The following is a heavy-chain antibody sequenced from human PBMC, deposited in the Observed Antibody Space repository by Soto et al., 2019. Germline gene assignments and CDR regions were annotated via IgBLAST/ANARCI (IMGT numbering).Heavy chain of an antibody. V-gene: IGHV4-39*01. D-gene: IGHD6-13*01. J-gene: IGHJ5*02. CDR2: IYYSGST. Sequence: QLQLQESGPGLVKPSETLSLTCTVSGGSISSSSYYWGWIRQPPGKGLEWIGSIYYSGSTYYNPSLKSRVTLSVDTSKNQFSLKLSSVTAADTAVYYCARREGGSSWYFSSMNNWFDPWGQGTLVTVSS. CDR1: GGSISSSSYY. CDR3: ARREGGSSWYFSSMNNWFDP.